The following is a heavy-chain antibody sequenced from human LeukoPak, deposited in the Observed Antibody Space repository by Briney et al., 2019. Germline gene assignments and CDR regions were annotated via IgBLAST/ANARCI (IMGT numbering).Heavy chain of an antibody. CDR3: ARDLGGTTDNWFDP. D-gene: IGHD1-1*01. Sequence: GASVKVSCKASGYTFTSYGISWVRQAPGQGLEWMGWISAYNGNTNYAQRLQGRVTMTTDTSTSTAYMELRSLRSDDTAVYYCARDLGGTTDNWFDPWGQGTLVTVSS. CDR2: ISAYNGNT. V-gene: IGHV1-18*01. J-gene: IGHJ5*02. CDR1: GYTFTSYG.